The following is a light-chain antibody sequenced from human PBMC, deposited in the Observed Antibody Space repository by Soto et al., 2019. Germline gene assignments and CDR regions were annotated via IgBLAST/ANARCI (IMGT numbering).Light chain of an antibody. V-gene: IGLV2-8*01. CDR2: EVT. Sequence: QSALTQPPSASGSPGQSVTISCTGTSCDVGAYDYVSWYQQHPGKAPKLLIYEVTKRPLGVPDRFSGSKSGNAASLTVSGLQAEDEADYYCSSYAGSNYPYVFGTGTKVTVL. CDR3: SSYAGSNYPYV. J-gene: IGLJ1*01. CDR1: SCDVGAYDY.